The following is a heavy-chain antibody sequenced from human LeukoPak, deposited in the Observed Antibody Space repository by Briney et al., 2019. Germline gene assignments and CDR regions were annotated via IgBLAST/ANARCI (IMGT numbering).Heavy chain of an antibody. CDR3: AKDRGSYVAERFDP. CDR2: IWYDGSNK. Sequence: GGSLRLSCAASGFTFSSYGMHWVRQAPGKGLEWVAVIWYDGSNKYYADSVKGRFTISRDNSKNTLYLQMNSLRAEDTAVYYCAKDRGSYVAERFDPWGQGTLVTVSS. CDR1: GFTFSSYG. J-gene: IGHJ5*02. V-gene: IGHV3-33*06. D-gene: IGHD3-10*01.